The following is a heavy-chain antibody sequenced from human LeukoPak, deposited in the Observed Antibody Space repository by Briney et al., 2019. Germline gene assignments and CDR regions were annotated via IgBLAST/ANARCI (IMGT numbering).Heavy chain of an antibody. V-gene: IGHV3-33*01. CDR1: GISFSSHG. CDR2: IWYDGTNK. D-gene: IGHD3-22*01. Sequence: GRSLRLSCVVSGISFSSHGMHWVRQAPGKGPEWVAVIWYDGTNKDYADSVKGRFTISRDNSKNTLFLQMTSLRAEDTAVYYCARVRNNYDSSGFSAAEYWGQGTLVTVSS. J-gene: IGHJ4*02. CDR3: ARVRNNYDSSGFSAAEY.